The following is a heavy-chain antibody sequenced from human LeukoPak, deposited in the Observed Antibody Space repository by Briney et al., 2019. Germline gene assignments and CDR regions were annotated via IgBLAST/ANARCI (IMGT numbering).Heavy chain of an antibody. D-gene: IGHD1-26*01. Sequence: SETLSLTCTVSGGSISSGGYYWSWIRQHPGKGLEWIGYIYYSGSTYYNPSLKSRVTISVDTSKNQFSLKLSSVTAADTAVYYCARGVGATMRWFDPWGQGTLVTVSS. V-gene: IGHV4-31*03. CDR2: IYYSGST. CDR3: ARGVGATMRWFDP. CDR1: GGSISSGGYY. J-gene: IGHJ5*02.